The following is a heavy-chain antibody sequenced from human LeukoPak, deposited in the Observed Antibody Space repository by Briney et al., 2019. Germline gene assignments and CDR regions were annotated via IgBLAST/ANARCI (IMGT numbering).Heavy chain of an antibody. CDR2: INPSGGGT. J-gene: IGHJ4*02. D-gene: IGHD6-19*01. CDR3: AREGSVAGSSSPIGYYFDY. Sequence: GASVKVSCKASGYTFTSYYMHWVRQAPGQGLEWMGIINPSGGGTSYAQKFQGRVTMTRDTSTSTDYMELSSLRSEDTAVYYCAREGSVAGSSSPIGYYFDYWGQGALVTVSS. CDR1: GYTFTSYY. V-gene: IGHV1-46*01.